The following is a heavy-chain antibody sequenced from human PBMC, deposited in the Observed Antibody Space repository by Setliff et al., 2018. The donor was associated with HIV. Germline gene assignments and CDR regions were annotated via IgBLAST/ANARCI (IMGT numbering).Heavy chain of an antibody. Sequence: GGSLRLSCVASGFTFSTYSMNWVRQAPGKGLEWVSYIRSSSRTIYYADSVKGRFTISRDNAKNSLYLQMNSLRAEDTAVYYCARSGSGSYPFDYWGQGTLVTVSS. D-gene: IGHD3-10*01. CDR3: ARSGSGSYPFDY. CDR2: IRSSSRTI. CDR1: GFTFSTYS. J-gene: IGHJ4*02. V-gene: IGHV3-48*04.